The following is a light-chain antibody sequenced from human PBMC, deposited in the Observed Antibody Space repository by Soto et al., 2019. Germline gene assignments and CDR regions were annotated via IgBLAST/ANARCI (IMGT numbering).Light chain of an antibody. CDR1: QSVTST. CDR3: QQYNNWPLT. CDR2: DAS. J-gene: IGKJ4*01. V-gene: IGKV3-15*01. Sequence: VMTQSPATVSVSTGERATLSCRASQSVTSTLAWYQQKPGQTPRLLIYDASTRATGIPARFSGSGSGTEFTLTISSLQSEGFAVYYCQQYNNWPLTFGGGTKVDI.